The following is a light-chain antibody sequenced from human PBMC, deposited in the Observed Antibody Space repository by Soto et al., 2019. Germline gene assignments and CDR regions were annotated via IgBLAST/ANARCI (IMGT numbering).Light chain of an antibody. CDR1: SSNIGSNY. CDR3: AVWDDSLSGVV. V-gene: IGLV1-47*01. Sequence: QSVLTQPPSASGTPGQTITISSSGSSSNIGSNYVSWYQHLPGTAPKLLIYGNNQRPSGVSDRFSGSRSGTSASLAISGLLSDDEADYYCAVWDDSLSGVVFGGGTKLTVL. CDR2: GNN. J-gene: IGLJ3*02.